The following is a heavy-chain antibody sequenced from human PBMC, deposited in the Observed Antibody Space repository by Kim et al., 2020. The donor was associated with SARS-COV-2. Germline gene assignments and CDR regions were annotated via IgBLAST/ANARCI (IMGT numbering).Heavy chain of an antibody. V-gene: IGHV3-7*03. D-gene: IGHD3-9*01. CDR1: GFNFRSFC. CDR3: AKLFYFDGCIYRQFDY. Sequence: GGSLRLSCAASGFNFRSFCMTWVRQAPGKGLEWVATINQDGSEDYYVGSVHGRFTISKDNAKNSLFLEMNSQRAEVSAIYYRAKLFYFDGCIYRQFDYWGRGPLVRVFS. J-gene: IGHJ4*02. CDR2: INQDGSED.